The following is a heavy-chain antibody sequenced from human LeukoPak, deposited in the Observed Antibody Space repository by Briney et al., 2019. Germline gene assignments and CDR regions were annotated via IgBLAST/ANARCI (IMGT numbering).Heavy chain of an antibody. D-gene: IGHD3-22*01. J-gene: IGHJ4*02. CDR1: GGSISSYY. V-gene: IGHV4-30-4*01. CDR2: IHHSGSS. CDR3: ARDYAGYSNLDH. Sequence: SETLSLTCTVSGGSISSYYWNWIRQPPGKGLEWIGYIHHSGSSYHTPSLKSRVTISVDTSKNQFSLKLSSVTAADTAVYYCARDYAGYSNLDHWGQGTLVTVSS.